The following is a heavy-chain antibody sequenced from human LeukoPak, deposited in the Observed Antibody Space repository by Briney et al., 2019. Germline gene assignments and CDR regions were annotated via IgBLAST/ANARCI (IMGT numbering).Heavy chain of an antibody. V-gene: IGHV4-39*01. CDR3: ARLISGGYCSSTSCYQYYYYYYMDV. CDR1: GGSISSYY. Sequence: SETLSLTCTVSGGSISSYYWGWIRQPPGKGLEWIGSIYYSGSTYYNPSLKSRVTISVDMSKNQFSLKLSSVTAADTAVYYCARLISGGYCSSTSCYQYYYYYYMDVWGKGTTVTVSS. D-gene: IGHD2-2*01. J-gene: IGHJ6*03. CDR2: IYYSGST.